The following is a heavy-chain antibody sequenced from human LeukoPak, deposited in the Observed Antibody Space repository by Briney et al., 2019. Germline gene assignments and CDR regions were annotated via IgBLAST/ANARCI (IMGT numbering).Heavy chain of an antibody. CDR3: GRDRYGDYLVDC. CDR2: ISGTGPNI. J-gene: IGHJ4*02. D-gene: IGHD4-17*01. CDR1: GLTFTSHS. Sequence: GGSLRLSCVASGLTFTSHSLNWVHQAPGKGLEWVAYISGTGPNIYYADSVKGRFTISRDNAMNSVYPQMDSLRDEDTAVYYCGRDRYGDYLVDCWGQGTLVTVSS. V-gene: IGHV3-48*02.